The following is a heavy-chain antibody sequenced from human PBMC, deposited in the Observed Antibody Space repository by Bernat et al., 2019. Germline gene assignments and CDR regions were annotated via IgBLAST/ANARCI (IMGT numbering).Heavy chain of an antibody. D-gene: IGHD6-13*01. V-gene: IGHV3-7*04. Sequence: EVQLVESGGGLVQPGGSLRLSCAASGFTFSSYWMSWVRQAPGKGLEWVANIKQDGSEKYYVDSVKGRFTISRDNAKNSLYLQMNSLSAADTAVYYCARAGLAYGSSWYGGFDYWGQGTLVTVSS. CDR1: GFTFSSYW. CDR3: ARAGLAYGSSWYGGFDY. J-gene: IGHJ4*02. CDR2: IKQDGSEK.